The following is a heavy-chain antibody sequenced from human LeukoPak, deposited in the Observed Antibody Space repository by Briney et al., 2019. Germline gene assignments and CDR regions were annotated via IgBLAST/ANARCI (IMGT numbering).Heavy chain of an antibody. CDR1: GGSISSSSYY. CDR2: IYYSGST. Sequence: SETLSLTCTVSGGSISSSSYYWGWIRQPPGKGLEWIGSIYYSGSTYYNPSLKSRVTISVDTSKNQFSLKLSSATAADTAVYYCARTYYDFWSGYFYFDYWGQGTLVTVSS. CDR3: ARTYYDFWSGYFYFDY. J-gene: IGHJ4*02. D-gene: IGHD3-3*01. V-gene: IGHV4-39*01.